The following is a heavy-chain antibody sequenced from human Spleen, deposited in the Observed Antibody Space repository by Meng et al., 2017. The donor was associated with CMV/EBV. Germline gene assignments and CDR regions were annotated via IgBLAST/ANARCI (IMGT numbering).Heavy chain of an antibody. CDR3: ARAAGSGEYYYYGMDV. CDR1: GYTFTSYG. V-gene: IGHV1-69*04. Sequence: SVKVSCKASGYTFTSYGISWVRQAPGQGLEWMGRIIPILGIANYAQKFQGRVTITADKSTSTAYMELSSLRSEDTAVYYCARAAGSGEYYYYGMDVWGQGTTVTVSS. D-gene: IGHD3-10*01. CDR2: IIPILGIA. J-gene: IGHJ6*02.